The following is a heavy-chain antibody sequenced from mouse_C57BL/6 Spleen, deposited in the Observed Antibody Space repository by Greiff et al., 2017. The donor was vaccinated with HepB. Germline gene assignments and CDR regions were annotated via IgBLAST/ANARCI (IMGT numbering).Heavy chain of an antibody. CDR2: IDPSDSYT. Sequence: QVQLQQPGAELVKPGASVKLSCKASGYTFTSYWMQWVKQRPGQGLEWIGEIDPSDSYTNYNQKFKGKATLTVDTSSSTAYMQLSSLTSEDSAVYYCARLGGYDEGYWGQGTTLTVSS. V-gene: IGHV1-50*01. D-gene: IGHD2-2*01. CDR3: ARLGGYDEGY. J-gene: IGHJ2*01. CDR1: GYTFTSYW.